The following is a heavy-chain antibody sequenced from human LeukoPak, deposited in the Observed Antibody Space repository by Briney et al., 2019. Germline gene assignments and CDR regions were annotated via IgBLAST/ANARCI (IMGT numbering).Heavy chain of an antibody. V-gene: IGHV4-59*01. CDR3: ARIVVPAASMAFDI. CDR2: IYYSGST. D-gene: IGHD2-2*01. J-gene: IGHJ3*02. Sequence: SETLSLTCTVSGGSISSYYWSWIRQPPGKGLEWIGYIYYSGSTNYNPSLKSRVTISVDTSKNQFSLKLSSVTAADTAVYYCARIVVPAASMAFDIWGQGTMVTVSS. CDR1: GGSISSYY.